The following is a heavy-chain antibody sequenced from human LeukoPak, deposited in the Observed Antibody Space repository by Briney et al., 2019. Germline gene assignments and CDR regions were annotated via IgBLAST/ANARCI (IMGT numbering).Heavy chain of an antibody. V-gene: IGHV1-2*02. Sequence: ASVKVSCKASGYTFTDYYFHWVRLAPGQGPEWMGWIRLNNGDTLYAPKFQGRVTMTRDTSISTAYMELSRLRSDDTAVYYCASPRGGYCSSTSCDDYYGMDVWGQGTTVTVSS. D-gene: IGHD2-2*01. CDR3: ASPRGGYCSSTSCDDYYGMDV. CDR1: GYTFTDYY. J-gene: IGHJ6*02. CDR2: IRLNNGDT.